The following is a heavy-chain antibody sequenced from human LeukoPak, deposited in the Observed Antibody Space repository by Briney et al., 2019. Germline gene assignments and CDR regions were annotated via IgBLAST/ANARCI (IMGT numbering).Heavy chain of an antibody. CDR3: ARQKSTAAAGTGGWFDP. D-gene: IGHD6-13*01. CDR1: GFTVSSNY. V-gene: IGHV3-66*04. Sequence: GGSLRLSCAASGFTVSSNYMSWVRQAPGKGLEWVSVIYSGGGTYYADSVKGRFTISRDNSKNTLYLQMNSLRAEDTAVYYCARQKSTAAAGTGGWFDPWGQGTLVTVSS. CDR2: IYSGGGT. J-gene: IGHJ5*02.